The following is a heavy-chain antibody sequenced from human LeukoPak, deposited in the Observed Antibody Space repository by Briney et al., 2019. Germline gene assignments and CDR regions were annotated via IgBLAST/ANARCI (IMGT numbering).Heavy chain of an antibody. CDR1: GGSISSGDYY. V-gene: IGHV4-30-4*08. J-gene: IGHJ2*01. CDR3: ARRSALDWYFDL. CDR2: MYHSGST. Sequence: PSQTLSLTCTVSGGSISSGDYYWSWIRQPPGKGLEWIGSMYHSGSTYYNPSLKSRVTISVDTYKNQFSLKLNSVTAADTAVYSCARRSALDWYFDLWGRGTLVTVSS.